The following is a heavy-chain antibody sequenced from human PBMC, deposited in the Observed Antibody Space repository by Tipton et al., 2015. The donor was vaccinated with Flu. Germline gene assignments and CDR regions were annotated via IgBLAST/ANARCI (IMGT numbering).Heavy chain of an antibody. CDR3: ARDRWEYSRGFDS. V-gene: IGHV4-38-2*02. J-gene: IGHJ4*02. CDR2: LCHSGNT. Sequence: TLSLTCSVSGSSIGGAFCWGWIRQPPRKGLQWIGNLCHSGNTYYNPSLKSRVTISVDTSKNQFSLKLTSVTAADTAVYYCARDRWEYSRGFDSWGQGTLVTFSP. CDR1: GSSIGGAFC. D-gene: IGHD6-13*01.